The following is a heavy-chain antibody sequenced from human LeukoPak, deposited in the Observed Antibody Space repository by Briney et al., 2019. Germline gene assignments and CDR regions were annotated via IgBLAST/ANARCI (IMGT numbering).Heavy chain of an antibody. J-gene: IGHJ6*02. Sequence: PSETLSLTCTVSGGSISSSSYYWGWIRQPPGKGLEWIGSIYYSGSTYYNPSLKSRVTISVDTSKNQFSLKLSSVTAADTAVYCCARDGSGSYGYGMDVWGQGTTVTVSS. CDR1: GGSISSSSYY. V-gene: IGHV4-39*07. CDR3: ARDGSGSYGYGMDV. D-gene: IGHD3-10*01. CDR2: IYYSGST.